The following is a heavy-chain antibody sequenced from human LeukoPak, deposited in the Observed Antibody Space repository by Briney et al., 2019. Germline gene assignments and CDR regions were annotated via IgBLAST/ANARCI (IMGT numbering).Heavy chain of an antibody. CDR3: ARKEMAPN. CDR2: ISYDGSNK. Sequence: GGSLRLSCAASGFTFSSYGMHWVRQAPGKGLEWVAVISYDGSNKYYADSVKGRFTISRDNSENTLYLQMNSLRAEDTAVYYCARKEMAPNWGQGTLVTVSS. V-gene: IGHV3-30*03. J-gene: IGHJ4*02. CDR1: GFTFSSYG. D-gene: IGHD5-24*01.